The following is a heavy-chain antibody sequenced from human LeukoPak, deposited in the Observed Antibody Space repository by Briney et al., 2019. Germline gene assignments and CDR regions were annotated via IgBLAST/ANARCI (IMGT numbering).Heavy chain of an antibody. J-gene: IGHJ4*02. CDR1: GLTLSSYW. CDR3: ARDTGGGYSCYDC. D-gene: IGHD5-18*01. V-gene: IGHV3-7*01. CDR2: IKQDGSEK. Sequence: GGSLRLSCAPAGLTLSSYWMTWIRQAPGKGRGWVANIKQDGSEKYYVDSVKGRFTISRDNAKNSLYLQMNSRRAEDTAVYYCARDTGGGYSCYDCWGQGTLVTVSS.